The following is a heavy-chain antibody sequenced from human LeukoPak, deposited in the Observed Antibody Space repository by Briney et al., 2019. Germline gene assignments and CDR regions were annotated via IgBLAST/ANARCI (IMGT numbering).Heavy chain of an antibody. CDR1: GFTFSSYH. D-gene: IGHD5-12*01. J-gene: IGHJ4*02. V-gene: IGHV3-48*01. Sequence: GGSLRLSCAASGFTFSSYHMNWVRQAPGKGLEWVSYISIISSTIYYADSVKGRFTISRDDAKNSVYLQMNSLRAEGTAVYYCARTYERELDYWGQGTLVTVSS. CDR2: ISIISSTI. CDR3: ARTYERELDY.